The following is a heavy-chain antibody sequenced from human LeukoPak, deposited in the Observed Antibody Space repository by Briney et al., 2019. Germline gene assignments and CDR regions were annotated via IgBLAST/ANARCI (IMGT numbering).Heavy chain of an antibody. V-gene: IGHV3-21*01. D-gene: IGHD3-10*01. CDR2: ISSSSYI. CDR1: GFTFSSYS. J-gene: IGHJ4*02. Sequence: TGGSLRLSFAASGFTFSSYSMNWVRQAPGKGLEWVSSISSSSYIYYADSVKGRFTISRDNAKNSLYLQMNSLRAEDTAVYYCAREGMVRGVIINWGQGTLVTVSS. CDR3: AREGMVRGVIIN.